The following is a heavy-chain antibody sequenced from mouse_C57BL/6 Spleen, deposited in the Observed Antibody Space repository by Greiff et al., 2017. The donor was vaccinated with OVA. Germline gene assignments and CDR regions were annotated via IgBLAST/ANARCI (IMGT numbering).Heavy chain of an antibody. CDR3: AEEQVYYAMDY. CDR2: ISSGSSTI. V-gene: IGHV5-17*01. J-gene: IGHJ4*01. CDR1: GFTFSDYG. Sequence: EVQRVESGGGLVKPGGSLKLSCAASGFTFSDYGMHWVRQAPEKGLEWVAYISSGSSTIYYADTVKGRFTISRDNAKNTLFLQMTSLRSEDTAMYYCAEEQVYYAMDYWGQGTSVTVSS.